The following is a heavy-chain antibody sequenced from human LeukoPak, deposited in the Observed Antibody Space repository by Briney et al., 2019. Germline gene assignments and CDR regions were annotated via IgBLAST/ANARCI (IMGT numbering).Heavy chain of an antibody. J-gene: IGHJ4*02. V-gene: IGHV4-4*02. CDR3: ARGGGGNTFDY. CDR1: GGSISSNHW. Sequence: KPSGTLSLTCAVSGGSISSNHWWTWVRQPPGKGLEWIGYIYHSGSTYYNPSLKSRVTISVDRSKNQFSLKLSSVTAADTAVYYCARGGGGNTFDYWGQGTLVTVSS. CDR2: IYHSGST. D-gene: IGHD4-23*01.